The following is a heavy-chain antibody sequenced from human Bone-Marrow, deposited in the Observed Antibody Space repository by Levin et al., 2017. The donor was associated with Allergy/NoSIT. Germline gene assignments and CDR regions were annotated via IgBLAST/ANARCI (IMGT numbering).Heavy chain of an antibody. J-gene: IGHJ2*01. CDR1: GFTFSSYS. CDR2: ISSSSSYI. CDR3: ARDRGDYWYFDL. Sequence: SCAASGFTFSSYSMNWVRQAPGKGLEWVSSISSSSSYIYYADSVKGRFTISRDNAKNSLYLQMNSLRAEDTAVYYCARDRGDYWYFDLWGRGTLVTVSS. D-gene: IGHD3-10*01. V-gene: IGHV3-21*01.